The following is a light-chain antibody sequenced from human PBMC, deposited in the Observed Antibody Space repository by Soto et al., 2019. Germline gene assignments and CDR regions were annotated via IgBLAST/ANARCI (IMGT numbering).Light chain of an antibody. V-gene: IGLV1-40*01. J-gene: IGLJ1*01. CDR3: QSYDNSLSGFYV. CDR1: SSNIGANSD. CDR2: GNT. Sequence: QSVLTQPPSVSGAPGQRVTISCTGSSSNIGANSDVHWYQQLTGAAPKLLIYGNTNRPSGVSDRFSASKSGTSASLAITGLQAEDEADYSCQSYDNSLSGFYVFGTGTKVTVL.